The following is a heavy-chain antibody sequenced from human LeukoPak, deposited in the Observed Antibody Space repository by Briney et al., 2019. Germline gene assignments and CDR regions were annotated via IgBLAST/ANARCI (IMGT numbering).Heavy chain of an antibody. CDR2: IGGSGTRT. CDR3: AKANDFWSGYYDY. V-gene: IGHV3-23*01. Sequence: PGGTLRLSCSASGFTFTTYGMNWVRQAPGKGLEWVSGIGGSGTRTYYADSVKGRFTISRDNSKNTLYLQMNSLRDEDTAVYYCAKANDFWSGYYDYWGQGTLVTVSS. CDR1: GFTFTTYG. D-gene: IGHD3-3*01. J-gene: IGHJ4*02.